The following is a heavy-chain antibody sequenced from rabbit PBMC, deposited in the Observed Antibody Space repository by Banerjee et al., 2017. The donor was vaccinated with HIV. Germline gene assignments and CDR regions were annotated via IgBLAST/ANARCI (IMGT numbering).Heavy chain of an antibody. CDR1: GFDFSSYYM. Sequence: QEQLKETGGGLVQPGGSLTLSCKASGFDFSSYYMSWVRQAPGKGLEWIACINTSSGNTVYATWAKGRFTISKTSWTTVTLQMTSLTAADTATYFCARDLSGVIGWNLNLWGQGTWSPS. J-gene: IGHJ4*01. CDR3: ARDLSGVIGWNLNL. V-gene: IGHV1S45*01. CDR2: INTSSGNT. D-gene: IGHD1-1*01.